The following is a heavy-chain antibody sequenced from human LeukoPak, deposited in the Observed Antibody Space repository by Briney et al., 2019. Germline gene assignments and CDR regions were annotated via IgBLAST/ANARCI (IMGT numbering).Heavy chain of an antibody. CDR3: AREEGLRYFDWLFRY. Sequence: ASMKVSCKASGGTFISYAISWVRQAPGQGLEWMGGIIPIFGTANYAQKFQGRVTITADESTSTAYMELSSLRSEDTAVYYCAREEGLRYFDWLFRYWGQGTLVTVSS. D-gene: IGHD3-9*01. V-gene: IGHV1-69*13. J-gene: IGHJ4*02. CDR1: GGTFISYA. CDR2: IIPIFGTA.